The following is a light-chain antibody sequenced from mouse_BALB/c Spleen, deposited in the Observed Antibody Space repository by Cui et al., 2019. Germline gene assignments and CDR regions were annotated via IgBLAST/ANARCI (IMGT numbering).Light chain of an antibody. J-gene: IGKJ4*01. CDR3: QQYHSYPFT. CDR1: SSVSY. V-gene: IGKV4-61*01. CDR2: RTS. Sequence: IVLTQPQPIMSASPGEKATISCSASSSVSYMYWYQQKPGSAPKPWIYRTSNLASGVPARFSGSGSGTSYSLTISSMEAEDAATYYCQQYHSYPFTFGSGTKLEIK.